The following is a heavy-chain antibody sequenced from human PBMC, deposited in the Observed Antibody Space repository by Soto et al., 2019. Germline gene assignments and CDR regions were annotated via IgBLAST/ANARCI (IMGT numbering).Heavy chain of an antibody. CDR2: IKSKTNNYAT. V-gene: IGHV3-73*01. CDR3: TSPGGYSGYD. D-gene: IGHD5-12*01. CDR1: GFTFSGSA. J-gene: IGHJ4*02. Sequence: EVPLLESGGGLVQPGGSLKLSCAASGFTFSGSAMHWVRQASGEGLEWVGRIKSKTNNYATTYAASVKGRFTISSDDSKNTAYLQMNSLRTEDKAVYYCTSPGGYSGYDWGQGTLVTVSS.